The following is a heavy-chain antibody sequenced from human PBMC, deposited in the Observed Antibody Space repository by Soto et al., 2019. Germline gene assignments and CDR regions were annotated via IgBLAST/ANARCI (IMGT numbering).Heavy chain of an antibody. CDR2: IYHSVRT. D-gene: IGHD3-10*01. J-gene: IGHJ4*02. CDR1: GGSISSGGYS. V-gene: IGHV4-30-2*01. CDR3: ARGPPFGY. Sequence: QLQLQESGSGLVKPSQTLSLTCAVSGGSISSGGYSWSWIRQPPGKGLEWIGYIYHSVRTYYNPSLESRVNIPVDRSRNQFSLKLNLVIAADTAVYYCARGPPFGYWGQGTLVTLSS.